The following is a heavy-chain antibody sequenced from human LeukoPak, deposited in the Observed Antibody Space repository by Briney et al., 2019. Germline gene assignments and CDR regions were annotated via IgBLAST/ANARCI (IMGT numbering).Heavy chain of an antibody. CDR2: IKQDGGEK. Sequence: GGSLRLSCAASGFTFSDYYMSWVRQAPGKGLEWVANIKQDGGEKYYVDSVKGRFTISRDNAKNSLYLQMNSLRAEDTAVYYCAREGTKAGFDYWGQGTLVTVSS. CDR1: GFTFSDYY. V-gene: IGHV3-7*01. CDR3: AREGTKAGFDY. D-gene: IGHD2-8*01. J-gene: IGHJ4*02.